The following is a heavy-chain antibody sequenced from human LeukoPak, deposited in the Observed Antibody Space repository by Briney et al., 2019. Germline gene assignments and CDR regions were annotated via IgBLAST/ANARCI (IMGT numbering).Heavy chain of an antibody. CDR3: LVWKHVFDR. CDR2: MSYDGSKE. J-gene: IGHJ5*02. CDR1: GFTFSSYG. D-gene: IGHD5/OR15-5a*01. V-gene: IGHV3-30*03. Sequence: GGSLRLSCAASGFTFSSYGMHWVRQAPGKGLEWVAVMSYDGSKEYYADSVKGRFTISRDNSKNTLYLQMNSLRVEDTAVYYCLVWKHVFDRWGQGTLVTVS.